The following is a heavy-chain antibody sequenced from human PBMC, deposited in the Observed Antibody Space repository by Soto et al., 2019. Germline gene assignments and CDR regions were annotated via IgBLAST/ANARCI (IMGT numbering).Heavy chain of an antibody. CDR3: GGSPEGEATTGLGL. Sequence: SETLSLTCAVYGGSFSGYYWSWIRQPPGKGLEWIGEINHSGSTNYNPSLKSRVTISVDTSKNQFSLKLSSVTAADTAGLYRGGSPEGEATTGLGLWGQGTP. CDR1: GGSFSGYY. V-gene: IGHV4-34*01. CDR2: INHSGST. D-gene: IGHD1-1*01. J-gene: IGHJ6*02.